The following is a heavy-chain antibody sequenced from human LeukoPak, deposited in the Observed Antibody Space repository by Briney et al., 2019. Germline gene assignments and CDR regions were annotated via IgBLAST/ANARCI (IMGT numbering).Heavy chain of an antibody. J-gene: IGHJ4*02. CDR2: IYYTGSP. V-gene: IGHV4-59*01. CDR1: GDSFSTFY. Sequence: SETLSLTCSMSGDSFSTFYYTWIRQPPGKGLEWVGYIYYTGSPNYNPSLRSRVTIWADTSKNQLSLNLMSATAADAAMYYCAKWKLTAAGISDAVWGQGVPVTVSS. D-gene: IGHD6-13*01. CDR3: AKWKLTAAGISDAV.